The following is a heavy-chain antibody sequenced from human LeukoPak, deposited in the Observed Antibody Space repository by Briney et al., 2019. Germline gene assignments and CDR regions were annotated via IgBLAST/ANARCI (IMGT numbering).Heavy chain of an antibody. CDR1: GFTFCEYY. V-gene: IGHV3-11*05. D-gene: IGHD1-20*01. J-gene: IGHJ4*02. CDR2: ISSSSSYT. Sequence: PGGSLRLSCAASGFTFCEYYMSWIRQAPGKGLEWVSYISSSSSYTNYADSVKGRFTISRDNAKNSLYLQMNSLRAEDTAVYYCARDLGGHNWIDFDYWGQRREVTVSS. CDR3: ARDLGGHNWIDFDY.